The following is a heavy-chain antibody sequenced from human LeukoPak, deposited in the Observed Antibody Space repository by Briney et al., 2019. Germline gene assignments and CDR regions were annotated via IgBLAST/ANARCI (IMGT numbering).Heavy chain of an antibody. CDR1: GGTFSSYA. Sequence: SVKVSCKASGGTFSSYAISWVRQAPGQGLEWMGGIIPIFVTANYAQKFQGRVTITTDESTSTAYMELSSLRSEDTAVYYCARVGDSGYDSHYYYYMDVWGKGTTVTVSS. D-gene: IGHD5-12*01. CDR2: IIPIFVTA. J-gene: IGHJ6*03. CDR3: ARVGDSGYDSHYYYYMDV. V-gene: IGHV1-69*05.